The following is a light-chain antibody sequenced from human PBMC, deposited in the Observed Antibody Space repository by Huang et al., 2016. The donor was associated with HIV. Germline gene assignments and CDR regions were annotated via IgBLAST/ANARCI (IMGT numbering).Light chain of an antibody. J-gene: IGKJ1*01. Sequence: DIQMTQSPASLSASVGDRVTITCRATQSISNYGNWYQQKPGKAPTLLIYGASTLQSGVPSRFSGSGSVTDFTLTISSLQPEDFTTYYCQQSYNPPPTFGQGTKVEI. CDR1: QSISNY. CDR3: QQSYNPPPT. V-gene: IGKV1-39*01. CDR2: GAS.